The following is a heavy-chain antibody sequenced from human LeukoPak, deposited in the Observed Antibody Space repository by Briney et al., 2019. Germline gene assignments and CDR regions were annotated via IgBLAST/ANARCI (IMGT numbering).Heavy chain of an antibody. V-gene: IGHV4-4*02. J-gene: IGHJ4*02. CDR2: IYLRGNT. Sequence: SGTLSLTCAISGGSITSSNWWTWVRQPPGKGLEWVGEIYLRGNTNYNPSLESRVSIPVDESKTQLSLRLESVTAADTAVYYCARGSGSSFDYWGQGTLVTVSS. D-gene: IGHD3-10*01. CDR3: ARGSGSSFDY. CDR1: GGSITSSNW.